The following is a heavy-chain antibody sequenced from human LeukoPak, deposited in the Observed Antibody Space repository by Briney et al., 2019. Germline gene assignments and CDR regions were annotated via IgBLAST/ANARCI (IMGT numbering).Heavy chain of an antibody. V-gene: IGHV3-66*01. Sequence: GGSLRLSCAASGFDVSINYMNWIRQSPEKGLEWVSIIHNDGNTYYAHTVKGRFTVSRDNSKNTVSLQMDSLRVDDTAVYFCARGFLQLTPYYFDYWGQGTLVTVSS. CDR2: IHNDGNT. D-gene: IGHD1-1*01. J-gene: IGHJ4*02. CDR1: GFDVSINY. CDR3: ARGFLQLTPYYFDY.